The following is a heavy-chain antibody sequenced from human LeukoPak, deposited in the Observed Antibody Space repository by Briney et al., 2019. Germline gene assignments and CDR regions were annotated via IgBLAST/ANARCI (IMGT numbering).Heavy chain of an antibody. D-gene: IGHD6-19*01. J-gene: IGHJ4*02. V-gene: IGHV4-34*01. CDR2: INHSGST. Sequence: SETLSLTCAVYGGSLSGYYWSWIRQPPGKGLEWIGEINHSGSTNYNPSLKSRVTISVDTSKNQFSLKLSSVTAADTAVYYCARGPSSGWYRGYYFDYWGQGTLVTVSS. CDR3: ARGPSSGWYRGYYFDY. CDR1: GGSLSGYY.